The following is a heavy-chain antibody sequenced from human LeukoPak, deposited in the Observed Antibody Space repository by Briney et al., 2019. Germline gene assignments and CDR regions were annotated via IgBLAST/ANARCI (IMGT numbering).Heavy chain of an antibody. CDR1: GGSISSGGYS. J-gene: IGHJ4*02. V-gene: IGHV4-30-4*07. CDR2: IYYSGST. Sequence: SQTLSLTCAVSGGSISSGGYSWSWIRQPPGKGLEWIGYIYYSGSTYYNPSLKSRVTISVDTSKNQFSLKLSSVTAADTAVYYCVRAKGDYWGPGTLVTVSS. CDR3: VRAKGDY.